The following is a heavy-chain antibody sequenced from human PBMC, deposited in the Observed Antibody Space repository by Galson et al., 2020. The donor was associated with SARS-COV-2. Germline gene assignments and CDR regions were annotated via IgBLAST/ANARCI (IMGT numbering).Heavy chain of an antibody. CDR2: IYYSGST. CDR1: GGSISSGGYY. Sequence: ASETLSLTCTVSGGSISSGGYYWSWIRQHPGKGLEWIGYIYYSGSTFYNPSLKSRITISADTSKNQFSLWLTSVTAADTAVYFCASYLVMCGYWDGHFYFDSWDRNRGRRLL. V-gene: IGHV4-31*03. CDR3: ASYLVMCGYWDGHFYFDS. J-gene: IGHJ4*01. D-gene: IGHD3-22*01.